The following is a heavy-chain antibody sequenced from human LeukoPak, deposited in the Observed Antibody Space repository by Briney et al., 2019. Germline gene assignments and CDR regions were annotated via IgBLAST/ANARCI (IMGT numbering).Heavy chain of an antibody. CDR1: GFTFSSYA. J-gene: IGHJ6*03. V-gene: IGHV3-23*01. CDR2: ISGSGGST. D-gene: IGHD2-2*03. CDR3: AKTPIGYCSSTSCYEIEYYMDV. Sequence: GGSLRLSCAASGFTFSSYAMSWVRQAPGKGLEWVSAISGSGGSTYYADSVKGRFPISRDNSKNPLYLQMTSLRAEDTAVYYCAKTPIGYCSSTSCYEIEYYMDVWGKGTTVTVSS.